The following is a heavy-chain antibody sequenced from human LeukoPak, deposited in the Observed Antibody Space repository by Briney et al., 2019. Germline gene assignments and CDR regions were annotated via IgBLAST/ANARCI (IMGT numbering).Heavy chain of an antibody. V-gene: IGHV3-9*01. CDR3: AKAFGYGDYPNYFDY. D-gene: IGHD4-17*01. CDR1: GFTFYDYA. J-gene: IGHJ4*02. CDR2: ISWNSGSI. Sequence: GGSLRLSCAASGFTFYDYAMHWVRHAPGKGLEWVSGISWNSGSIGYADSVKGRFTISRDNAKNSLYLQMNSLRAEDTALYYCAKAFGYGDYPNYFDYWGQGTLVTVSS.